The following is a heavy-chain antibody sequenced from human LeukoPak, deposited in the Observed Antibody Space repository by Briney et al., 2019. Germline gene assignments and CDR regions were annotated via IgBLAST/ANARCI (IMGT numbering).Heavy chain of an antibody. J-gene: IGHJ4*02. V-gene: IGHV3-23*01. CDR2: ISGSGGST. CDR3: ARLHYDVLTGPFDY. D-gene: IGHD3-9*01. Sequence: GGSLRLSCAASGFTFSSYAMSWVRQAPGKGLEWVSAISGSGGSTYYADSVKGRFTISRDNSKNTLYLQMNSLRAEDTAVYYCARLHYDVLTGPFDYWGQGTLVTVSS. CDR1: GFTFSSYA.